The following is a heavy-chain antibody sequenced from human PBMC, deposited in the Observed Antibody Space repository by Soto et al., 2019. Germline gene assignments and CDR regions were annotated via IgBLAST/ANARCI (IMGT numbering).Heavy chain of an antibody. CDR3: TTAMVRLAYYYYGMDV. V-gene: IGHV3-30*03. CDR1: GFTFSSYG. Sequence: QVQLVESGGGVVQPGRSLRLSCAASGFTFSSYGMHWVRQAPGKGLEWVAVISYDGSNKYYADSVKGRFTISRDNSKNXLYLQMNSLRAEDTAVYYCTTAMVRLAYYYYGMDVWGQGTTVTVSS. CDR2: ISYDGSNK. J-gene: IGHJ6*02. D-gene: IGHD3-10*01.